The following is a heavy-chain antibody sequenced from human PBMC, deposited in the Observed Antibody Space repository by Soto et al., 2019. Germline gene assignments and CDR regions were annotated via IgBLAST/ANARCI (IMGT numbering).Heavy chain of an antibody. J-gene: IGHJ3*02. Sequence: SETLSLTCTFSGGSISSYYWSWIRQPPGKGLEWIGYIYYSGSTNYNPSLKSRVTISVDTSKNQFSLKLSSVTAADTAVYYCAREEVATTSDAFDIWGQGTMVTVSS. V-gene: IGHV4-59*01. CDR3: AREEVATTSDAFDI. CDR1: GGSISSYY. D-gene: IGHD5-12*01. CDR2: IYYSGST.